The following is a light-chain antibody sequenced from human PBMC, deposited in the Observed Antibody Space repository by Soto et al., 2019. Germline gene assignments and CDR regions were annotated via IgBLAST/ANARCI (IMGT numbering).Light chain of an antibody. CDR2: DDR. J-gene: IGLJ1*01. CDR1: NVASRR. V-gene: IGLV3-21*02. CDR3: QGWDSASDHYV. Sequence: SYELTQPPSVSVAPGQTARVTCGGINVASRRVHWFQQRPGQAPVLVVYDDRDRPSGIPERFAGANSGNTATLTISRVEAGDEADYFCQGWDSASDHYVFGNGTKVTV.